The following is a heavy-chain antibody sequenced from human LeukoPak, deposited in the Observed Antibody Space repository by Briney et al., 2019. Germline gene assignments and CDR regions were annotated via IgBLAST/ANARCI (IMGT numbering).Heavy chain of an antibody. D-gene: IGHD3-22*01. Sequence: GASVKVSCKASGYTFTSYGISWVRQAPGQGLEWMGWISAYNGNTNYAQKLQGRVTMTTDTSTSTAYMEVSRLRADDTAVYYCARDERYDSSGYPFDYWGQGALVTVSS. CDR3: ARDERYDSSGYPFDY. CDR2: ISAYNGNT. V-gene: IGHV1-18*01. CDR1: GYTFTSYG. J-gene: IGHJ4*02.